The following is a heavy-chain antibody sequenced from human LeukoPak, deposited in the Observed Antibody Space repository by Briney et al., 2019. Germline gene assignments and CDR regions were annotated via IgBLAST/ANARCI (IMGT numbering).Heavy chain of an antibody. CDR3: ARSKPTDYYYNGMDV. V-gene: IGHV3-66*01. CDR2: IYSGGST. Sequence: GGSLRLSCAPSGFTVNSNYMSWVRQAPGKGLEWVSIIYSGGSTYYADSVKGRFTISRDNSKNTLDLQMNSLRVEDTAVYFCARSKPTDYYYNGMDVWGQGTTVTVSS. CDR1: GFTVNSNY. J-gene: IGHJ6*02. D-gene: IGHD1-14*01.